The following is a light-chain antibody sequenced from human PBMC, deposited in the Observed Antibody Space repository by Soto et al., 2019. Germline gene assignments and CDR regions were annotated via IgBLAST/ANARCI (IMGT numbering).Light chain of an antibody. J-gene: IGKJ4*01. CDR3: HQYDSSPLT. V-gene: IGKV3-20*01. CDR2: GAS. Sequence: EIVLTQSPGTLSLSPGERATLSCRASQSVSSSHLAWYQQKPGQAPRLLIYGASSRATGIPDRFSGSGSGTDFTLTISRLEPEDFAVYYCHQYDSSPLTFGGGTKVETK. CDR1: QSVSSSH.